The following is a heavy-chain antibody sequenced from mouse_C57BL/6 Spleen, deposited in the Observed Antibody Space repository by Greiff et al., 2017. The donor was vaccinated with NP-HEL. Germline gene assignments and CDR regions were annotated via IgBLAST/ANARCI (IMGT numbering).Heavy chain of an antibody. Sequence: QVQLQQPGAELVKPGASVKLSCKASGYTFTSYWMHWVKQRPGQGLEWIGMIHPNSGSTNYNEKFKSKATLTVDKSSSTAYMQLSSLTSEDSAVYCCAREGSSGYYFGYWGQGTTLTVSS. CDR3: AREGSSGYYFGY. CDR2: IHPNSGST. D-gene: IGHD3-2*02. CDR1: GYTFTSYW. J-gene: IGHJ2*01. V-gene: IGHV1-64*01.